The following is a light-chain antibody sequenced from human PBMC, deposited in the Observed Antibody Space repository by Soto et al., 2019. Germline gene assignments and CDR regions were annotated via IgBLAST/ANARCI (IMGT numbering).Light chain of an antibody. J-gene: IGLJ1*01. CDR1: SSDVGGYNY. CDR3: SSYTVTSTYV. CDR2: EVS. Sequence: QSALTQPPSASGSPGQSVTISCTGTSSDVGGYNYVSWYQQHPGKAPKLMIYEVSKRPSGVPDRFSGSKSGNTASLTVSGLQAEDEADYYCSSYTVTSTYVFGSGTKVTVL. V-gene: IGLV2-8*01.